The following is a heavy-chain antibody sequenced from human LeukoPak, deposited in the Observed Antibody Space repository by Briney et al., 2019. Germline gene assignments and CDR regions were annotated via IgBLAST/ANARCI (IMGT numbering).Heavy chain of an antibody. V-gene: IGHV3-7*01. J-gene: IGHJ4*02. Sequence: PGGSLRLSCAASGFTFSSYWMSWVRQAPGKGLEWVANIKQDGSEKYYVDSVKGRFTISRDNAKNSLYLQMNSLRAEDTAVYYCARAGYDFWSGYYTPIDYWGQGTLVTVS. CDR3: ARAGYDFWSGYYTPIDY. CDR1: GFTFSSYW. CDR2: IKQDGSEK. D-gene: IGHD3-3*01.